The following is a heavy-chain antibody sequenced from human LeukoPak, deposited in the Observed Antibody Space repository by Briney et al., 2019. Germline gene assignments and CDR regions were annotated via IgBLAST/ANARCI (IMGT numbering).Heavy chain of an antibody. V-gene: IGHV4-34*01. CDR2: INHSGSA. CDR3: ARLTYSNNWYFRRGLDNWFDP. J-gene: IGHJ5*02. CDR1: GGSFSRYY. D-gene: IGHD6-13*01. Sequence: SETLSLTCAVYGGSFSRYYWTWIRQPPGKGLEWIGEINHSGSANYNPSLKSPVTISVNASKSQFSLRLSSVTAADTAVYYCARLTYSNNWYFRRGLDNWFDPWGQGTLVTVSS.